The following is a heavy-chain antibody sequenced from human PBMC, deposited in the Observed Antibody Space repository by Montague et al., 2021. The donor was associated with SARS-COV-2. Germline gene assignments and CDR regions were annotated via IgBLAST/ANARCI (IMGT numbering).Heavy chain of an antibody. CDR3: ARLHCSSTSCYYLFFAETSHFDY. V-gene: IGHV4-39*01. Sequence: SQTQSLTCTVSGGSISSSSYYWGWIRQPPGKGLEWIGSIYYSGSTYYNPSLKSRVTISVDTSKNQFSLKLSSVTAADTAVYHCARLHCSSTSCYYLFFAETSHFDYWGQGTLVTVSS. CDR1: GGSISSSSYY. J-gene: IGHJ4*02. CDR2: IYYSGST. D-gene: IGHD2-2*01.